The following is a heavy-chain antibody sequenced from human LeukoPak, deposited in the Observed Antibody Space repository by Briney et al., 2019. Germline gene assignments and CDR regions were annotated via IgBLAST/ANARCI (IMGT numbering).Heavy chain of an antibody. CDR2: ISTSSSYI. CDR1: GFTFSSYS. CDR3: AKTYSSSRAHYYYYYYMGV. D-gene: IGHD6-13*01. Sequence: GGSLRLSCAASGFTFSSYSMNWVRQAPGKGLEWVSFISTSSSYIYYADSVKGRFTISRDNAKNSLYLQMNSLRAEDTAVYYCAKTYSSSRAHYYYYYYMGVWGKGTTVTISS. J-gene: IGHJ6*03. V-gene: IGHV3-21*04.